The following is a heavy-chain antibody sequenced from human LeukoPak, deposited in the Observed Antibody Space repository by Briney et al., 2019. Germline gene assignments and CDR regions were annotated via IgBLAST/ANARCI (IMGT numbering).Heavy chain of an antibody. CDR2: IRYDGSNK. CDR3: AKMSPYQLLSDY. J-gene: IGHJ4*02. D-gene: IGHD2-2*01. Sequence: GGSLRLSCAASGFTFSSYGMHWVRQAPGKGLEWVAFIRYDGSNKYYADSVKGRFTISRDNSKNTLYLQMNILRAEDTAVYYCAKMSPYQLLSDYWGQGTLVTVSS. V-gene: IGHV3-30*02. CDR1: GFTFSSYG.